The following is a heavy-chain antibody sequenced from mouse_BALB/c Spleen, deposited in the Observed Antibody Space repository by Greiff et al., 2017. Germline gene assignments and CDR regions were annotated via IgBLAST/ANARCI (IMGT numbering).Heavy chain of an antibody. CDR1: GFTFSSYG. CDR2: ISSGGSYT. CDR3: ARHGKAMDY. V-gene: IGHV5-6*02. J-gene: IGHJ4*01. Sequence: EVKLEESGGDLVKPGGSLKLSCAASGFTFSSYGMSWVRQTPDKRLEWVATISSGGSYTYYPDSVKGRFTISRDNAKNTLYLQMSSLKSEDTAMYYCARHGKAMDYWGQGTSVTVSS.